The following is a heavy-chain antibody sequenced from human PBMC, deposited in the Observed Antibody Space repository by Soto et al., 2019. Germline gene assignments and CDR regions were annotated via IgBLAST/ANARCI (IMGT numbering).Heavy chain of an antibody. D-gene: IGHD5-18*01. CDR3: ARNATDMVLGAFDI. Sequence: EVQLVESGGGLVQPGGSLRLSCAASGFTVSSYYMSWVRQAPGKGLEWVSVIYSGGSTYYADSVKGRFTISSDNSKNTLYLQMNSMGAEDTAVYYCARNATDMVLGAFDIWGQGTMVTVSS. V-gene: IGHV3-66*01. CDR1: GFTVSSYY. CDR2: IYSGGST. J-gene: IGHJ3*02.